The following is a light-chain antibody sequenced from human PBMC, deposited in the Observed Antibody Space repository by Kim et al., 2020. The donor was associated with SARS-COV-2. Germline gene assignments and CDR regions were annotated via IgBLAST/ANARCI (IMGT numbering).Light chain of an antibody. Sequence: SVGDRVTVTCRASQSISSYLNWYQQKPGKAPKLLIYAASSLQSGVPSRFSGSGSGTDFTLTISSLQPEDFATYYCQQSYSTPRFTFGPGTKVDIK. CDR3: QQSYSTPRFT. CDR1: QSISSY. J-gene: IGKJ3*01. V-gene: IGKV1-39*01. CDR2: AAS.